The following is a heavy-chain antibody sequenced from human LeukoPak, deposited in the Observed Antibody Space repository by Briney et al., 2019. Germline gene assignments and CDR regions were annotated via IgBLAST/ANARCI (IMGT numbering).Heavy chain of an antibody. J-gene: IGHJ6*02. D-gene: IGHD6-13*01. CDR2: IYYSGST. CDR3: ARHSNSFNYYGMDV. CDR1: GGSISSYY. Sequence: ASETLSLTCTVSGGSISSYYWSWIRQPPGKGLEWIGYIYYSGSTNYNPSLKSRVTISVDTSKNQFSLKLSSVTAADTAVYYCARHSNSFNYYGMDVWGQGTTVTVSS. V-gene: IGHV4-59*08.